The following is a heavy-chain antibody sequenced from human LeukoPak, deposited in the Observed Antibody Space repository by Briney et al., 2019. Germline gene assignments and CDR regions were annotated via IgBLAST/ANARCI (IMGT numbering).Heavy chain of an antibody. J-gene: IGHJ5*02. CDR2: INLSGST. CDR1: GGSFSGYY. CDR3: ARGGAYYDFWSGYRSWFDP. Sequence: SETLSLTCAVYGGSFSGYYWSWIRQPPGKGLEWIGEINLSGSTNYNPSLKSRVTISVDTSKNQFSLKLSSVTAADTAVYYCARGGAYYDFWSGYRSWFDPWGQGTLVTVSS. D-gene: IGHD3-3*01. V-gene: IGHV4-34*01.